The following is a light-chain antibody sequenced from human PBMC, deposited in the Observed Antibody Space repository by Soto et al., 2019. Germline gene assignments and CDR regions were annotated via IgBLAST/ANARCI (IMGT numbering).Light chain of an antibody. Sequence: EIVLTQSPGTLSLSPGERATPSCRASQSVSSRLAWYQQKPGQAPRLLISGASSRATGIPDRFSGSGSATDFTLTISRLEPEDFALYYCQHYGSSPITFGQGTRLEIK. CDR3: QHYGSSPIT. J-gene: IGKJ5*01. CDR2: GAS. CDR1: QSVSSR. V-gene: IGKV3-20*01.